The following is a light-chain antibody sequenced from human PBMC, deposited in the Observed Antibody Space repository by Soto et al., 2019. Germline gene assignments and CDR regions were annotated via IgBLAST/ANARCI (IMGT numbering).Light chain of an antibody. Sequence: ERVMRQSPATLSVSPWKRATLSCRASQSVRSDLAWYQQKPGQAPRLLIYGASTRATGIPARFSGSGSGTDFTLTISSLPSEDLAVYHCQQYNNWPWTFGQGTKVEIK. V-gene: IGKV3-15*01. J-gene: IGKJ1*01. CDR1: QSVRSD. CDR3: QQYNNWPWT. CDR2: GAS.